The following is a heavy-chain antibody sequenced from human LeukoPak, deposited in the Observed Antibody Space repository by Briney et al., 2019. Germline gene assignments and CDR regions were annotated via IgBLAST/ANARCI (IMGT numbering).Heavy chain of an antibody. D-gene: IGHD1-26*01. CDR2: ISGSGGST. CDR3: AKRSVASGSGFDY. Sequence: GGSLRLSCAASGFTFSSYSVNWVRQAPGKGLEWVSAISGSGGSTYYADSVKGRFTISRDNSKNTLYLQMNSLRAEDTAVYYCAKRSVASGSGFDYWGQGTLVTVSS. J-gene: IGHJ4*02. CDR1: GFTFSSYS. V-gene: IGHV3-23*01.